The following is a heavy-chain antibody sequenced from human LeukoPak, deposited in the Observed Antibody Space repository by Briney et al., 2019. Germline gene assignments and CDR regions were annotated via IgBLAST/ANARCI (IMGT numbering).Heavy chain of an antibody. J-gene: IGHJ4*02. D-gene: IGHD3-22*01. CDR1: GFTVSSNY. V-gene: IGHV3-66*01. CDR2: IYSGGST. Sequence: GGSLGLSCAASGFTVSSNYMSWVRQAPGKGLEWVSVIYSGGSTYYADSVKGRFTISRDNSKNTLYLQMNSLRAEDTAVYYCATDSSGYSKRYFHYWGQGTLVTVSS. CDR3: ATDSSGYSKRYFHY.